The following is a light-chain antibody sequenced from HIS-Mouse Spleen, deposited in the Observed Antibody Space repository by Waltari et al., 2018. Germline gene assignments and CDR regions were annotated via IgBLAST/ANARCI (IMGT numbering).Light chain of an antibody. V-gene: IGLV2-14*03. CDR1: SSDVAGYTY. J-gene: IGLJ3*02. CDR2: DVS. Sequence: QSALTQPASVSGSPGQSITISSTGTSSDVAGYTYVSWYQQHPGKAPKLMIYDVSNRPSGVSNRFSGSKSGNTASLTISGLQAEDEADYYCSSYTSSSTWVFGGGTKLTVL. CDR3: SSYTSSSTWV.